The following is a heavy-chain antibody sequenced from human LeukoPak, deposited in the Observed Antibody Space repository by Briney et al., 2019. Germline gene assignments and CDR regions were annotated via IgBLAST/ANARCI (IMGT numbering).Heavy chain of an antibody. J-gene: IGHJ5*02. V-gene: IGHV3-23*01. CDR1: GFTFSSHA. Sequence: GGSLRLSCVASGFTFSSHAMSWVRQAPGKGLEWVSVISGSGGSTYYADPVKGRFTISRDNSKSTLYLQMNSLRAEDTAVYYCAGDRQAAAPNVRFDPWGQGTLVTVSS. CDR2: ISGSGGST. CDR3: AGDRQAAAPNVRFDP. D-gene: IGHD6-13*01.